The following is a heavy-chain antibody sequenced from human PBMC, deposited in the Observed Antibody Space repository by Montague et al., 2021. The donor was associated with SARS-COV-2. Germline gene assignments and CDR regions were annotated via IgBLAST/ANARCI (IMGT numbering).Heavy chain of an antibody. Sequence: CAISGDSVSSKSVAWNWLRQSPSRGLERLGRTYYKSKWDSDYAEAFKXXLVITPDTSKNQVSLQLNSVIPEDTAVYFCASSGITLTGLDAFDIWGQGTMVTVSS. CDR3: ASSGITLTGLDAFDI. J-gene: IGHJ3*02. D-gene: IGHD3-9*01. V-gene: IGHV6-1*01. CDR2: TYYKSKWDS. CDR1: GDSVSSKSVA.